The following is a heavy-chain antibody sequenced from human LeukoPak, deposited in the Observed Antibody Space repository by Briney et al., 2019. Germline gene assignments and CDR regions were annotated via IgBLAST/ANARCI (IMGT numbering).Heavy chain of an antibody. CDR2: ISSSGTTI. Sequence: AGGSLRLSCVASGFTFSSYSMNWVRQAPGKGLEWISYISSSGTTIYDADSVKGRFTISRDNAKNSLYLQMNNLRAEDTAVYYCARVMGVYSFDYWGQGTLVTVSS. D-gene: IGHD4-11*01. J-gene: IGHJ4*02. CDR3: ARVMGVYSFDY. V-gene: IGHV3-48*04. CDR1: GFTFSSYS.